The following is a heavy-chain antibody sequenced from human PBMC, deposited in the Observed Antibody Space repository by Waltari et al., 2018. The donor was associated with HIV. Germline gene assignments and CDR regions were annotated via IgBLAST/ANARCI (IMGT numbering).Heavy chain of an antibody. CDR1: GYTFTSYD. V-gene: IGHV1-8*01. J-gene: IGHJ1*01. CDR3: AREPNDYGDYVYFQY. Sequence: QVQLVQSGAEEKKPGASVKVSCEASGYTFTSYDIHWVRQATGQGLEWLGWINHNSGNTDYEQKFQGRVTMTRNIAISTAYMELSSLTSEDTAVYFCAREPNDYGDYVYFQYWGQGSLVTVSS. CDR2: INHNSGNT. D-gene: IGHD4-17*01.